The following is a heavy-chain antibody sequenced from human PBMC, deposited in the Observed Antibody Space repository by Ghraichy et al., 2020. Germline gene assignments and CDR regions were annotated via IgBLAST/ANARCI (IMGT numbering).Heavy chain of an antibody. V-gene: IGHV4-39*01. CDR2: IYYSGST. Sequence: SETLSLTCTVSGGSISSSSYYWGWIRQPPGKGLEWIGSIYYSGSTYYNPSLKSRVTISVDTSKNQFSLKLSSVTAADTAVYYCARRVGIAVAGDGRYFDYWRQGTLVTVSS. D-gene: IGHD6-19*01. J-gene: IGHJ4*02. CDR3: ARRVGIAVAGDGRYFDY. CDR1: GGSISSSSYY.